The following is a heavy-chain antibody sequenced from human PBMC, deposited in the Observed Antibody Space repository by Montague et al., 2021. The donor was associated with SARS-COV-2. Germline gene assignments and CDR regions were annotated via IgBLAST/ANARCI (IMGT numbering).Heavy chain of an antibody. CDR1: GFTFSTYA. D-gene: IGHD1-1*01. CDR3: AKGAYKFDY. CDR2: IYGGGTTT. J-gene: IGHJ4*02. Sequence: SLRLSCAASGFTFSTYALSWVRQAPGKGLEWVSVIYGGGTTTYYADSVKGRFTISSDNSKNTVYMQMDSLKADDTAVYYCAKGAYKFDYWGLGTLVTVSS. V-gene: IGHV3-23*03.